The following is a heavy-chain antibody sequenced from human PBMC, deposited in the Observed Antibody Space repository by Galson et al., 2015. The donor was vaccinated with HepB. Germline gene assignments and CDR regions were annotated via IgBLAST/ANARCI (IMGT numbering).Heavy chain of an antibody. D-gene: IGHD3/OR15-3a*01. CDR1: GFTLDDYA. V-gene: IGHV3-9*01. J-gene: IGHJ3*02. CDR2: ITWDGDSV. CDR3: AKAPRGPLDAFDI. Sequence: SLRLSCAASGFTLDDYAMHWVRQVPGKGLDWVSCITWDGDSVDYADSVEGRFTVSRDNAKSSLYLQMNNLRPEDTALYYCAKAPRGPLDAFDIWGQGTMVTVSS.